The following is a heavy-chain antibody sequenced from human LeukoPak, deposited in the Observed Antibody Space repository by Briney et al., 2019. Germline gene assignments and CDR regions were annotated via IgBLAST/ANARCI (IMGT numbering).Heavy chain of an antibody. D-gene: IGHD3-10*01. J-gene: IGHJ4*02. Sequence: GASVKVSCKASGYTFTGYYMHWVRQAPGQGLEWMGWINPNSGGTNYAQKFQGRVTMTRDTSISTAYMELSRLRSDDTAVYYCARAGQIYYYGSGRYDYWGQGTLVTVSS. CDR3: ARAGQIYYYGSGRYDY. CDR1: GYTFTGYY. V-gene: IGHV1-2*02. CDR2: INPNSGGT.